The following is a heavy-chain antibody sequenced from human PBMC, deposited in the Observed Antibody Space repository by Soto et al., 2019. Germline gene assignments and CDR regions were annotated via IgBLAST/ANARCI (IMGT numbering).Heavy chain of an antibody. CDR2: IKQDGSEK. D-gene: IGHD3-10*01. CDR3: AKQRADYGSGADTFYFDS. Sequence: PGGSLRLSCAASGFTFSSYWMSWVRQAPGKGLEWVANIKQDGSEKYYVDSVKGRFTISRDNAKNSLYLQMNSLRAEDTALYYCAKQRADYGSGADTFYFDSWGQGALVTVSS. J-gene: IGHJ4*02. V-gene: IGHV3-7*03. CDR1: GFTFSSYW.